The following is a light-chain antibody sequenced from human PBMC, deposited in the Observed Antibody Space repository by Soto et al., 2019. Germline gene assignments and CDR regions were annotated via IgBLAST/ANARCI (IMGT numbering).Light chain of an antibody. Sequence: DIQFTHSPSLLSASVGDRVTITCRASQGISTYLAWYQQTSGKAPKLLISAASTLQRGVPSRFSGSGSGTQFTLTISSLQPEDFATYYCQQLNAYPLTFGGGTKVDIK. CDR1: QGISTY. V-gene: IGKV1-9*01. CDR3: QQLNAYPLT. J-gene: IGKJ4*01. CDR2: AAS.